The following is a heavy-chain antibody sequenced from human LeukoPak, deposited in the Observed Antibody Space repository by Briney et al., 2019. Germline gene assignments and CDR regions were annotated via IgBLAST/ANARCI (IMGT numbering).Heavy chain of an antibody. CDR2: IKQDGSEK. Sequence: GGSLRLSCAASGFTFSSYWISWVRQAPGKGLEWVANIKQDGSEKYYVDSVKGRFTISRDNAKNSLYLQMNSLRAEDTAVYYCASYGSGSYYNWFDPWGQGTLVTVSS. D-gene: IGHD3-10*01. CDR1: GFTFSSYW. V-gene: IGHV3-7*03. J-gene: IGHJ5*02. CDR3: ASYGSGSYYNWFDP.